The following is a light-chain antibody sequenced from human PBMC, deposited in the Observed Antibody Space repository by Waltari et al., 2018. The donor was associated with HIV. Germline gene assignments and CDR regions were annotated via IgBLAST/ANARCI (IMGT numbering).Light chain of an antibody. Sequence: QSALTQPASVSGSPGQSITISCTGTSSDVGSYNLVSCYQQHPGKAPKLMIYEGSKRPSGVSNRFSGSKSGNTASPPLSGLPAEDEADYYCCSYAGSSTLDWVFGGATKLTVL. V-gene: IGLV2-23*01. J-gene: IGLJ3*02. CDR2: EGS. CDR3: CSYAGSSTLDWV. CDR1: SSDVGSYNL.